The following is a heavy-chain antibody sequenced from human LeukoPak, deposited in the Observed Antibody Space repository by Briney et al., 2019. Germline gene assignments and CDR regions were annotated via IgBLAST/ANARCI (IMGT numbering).Heavy chain of an antibody. CDR3: ARGLDGMDV. V-gene: IGHV4-30-2*01. CDR2: IYHSGST. CDR1: GGSISSGGYS. J-gene: IGHJ6*02. Sequence: SETLSLTCAVSGGSISSGGYSWSWIRQPPGKGLEWIGYIYHSGSTYYNPPLKSRVTISVDRSKNQFSLKLSSVTAADTAVYYCARGLDGMDVWGQGTTVTVSS.